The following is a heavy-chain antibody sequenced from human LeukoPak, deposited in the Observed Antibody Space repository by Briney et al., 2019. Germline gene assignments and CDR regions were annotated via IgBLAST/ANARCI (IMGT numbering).Heavy chain of an antibody. V-gene: IGHV3-23*01. J-gene: IGHJ4*02. CDR3: AKDLSLYCGGDCYRNEFYFDY. CDR1: GFTFDNYW. CDR2: ISGSGGST. Sequence: GGSLRLSCAASGFTFDNYWMTWVRQAPGKGLEWASAISGSGGSTYYADSVKGRFTISRDKSKNTLYLQMNSLRAEDTAVYYCAKDLSLYCGGDCYRNEFYFDYWGQGTLVTVSS. D-gene: IGHD2-21*02.